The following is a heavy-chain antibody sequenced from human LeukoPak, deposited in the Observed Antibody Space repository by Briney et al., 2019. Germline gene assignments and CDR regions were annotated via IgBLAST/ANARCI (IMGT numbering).Heavy chain of an antibody. CDR1: GFTFSSYW. CDR3: ARVGLSSGWSDYYYYMDV. D-gene: IGHD6-19*01. V-gene: IGHV3-7*03. J-gene: IGHJ6*03. CDR2: IKQDGSEK. Sequence: PGGSLRLSCAASGFTFSSYWMSWVRQAPGKGLEWVANIKQDGSEKYYVDSVKGRFTISRDNAKSSLYLQMNSLRAEDTAVYYCARVGLSSGWSDYYYYMDVWGKGTTVIVSS.